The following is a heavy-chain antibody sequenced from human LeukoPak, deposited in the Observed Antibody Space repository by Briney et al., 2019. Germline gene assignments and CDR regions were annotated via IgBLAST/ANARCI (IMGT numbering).Heavy chain of an antibody. D-gene: IGHD3-10*01. V-gene: IGHV4-39*07. CDR2: IYYSGST. J-gene: IGHJ4*02. Sequence: SETLSLTCTVSGGSISSSSYYWGWIRQPPGKGLEWIGSIYYSGSTYYNPSLKSRVTISVDTSKNQFSLKLSSVTAADTAVYYCASYEIWFGEFRIDYWGQGTLVTVSS. CDR3: ASYEIWFGEFRIDY. CDR1: GGSISSSSYY.